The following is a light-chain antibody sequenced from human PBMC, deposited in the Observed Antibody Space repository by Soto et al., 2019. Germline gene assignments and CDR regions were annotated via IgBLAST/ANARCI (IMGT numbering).Light chain of an antibody. CDR1: SGDVGGYNY. J-gene: IGLJ2*01. CDR2: DVS. Sequence: QSALTQPRSVSGSPGQSVTISCTGTSGDVGGYNYVSWYQQHPGNAPKLMISDVSKWPSGVPDRFSGSKSGNTASLTISGLQTEDEADYYCSSYAGTYSYVVFGGGTQLTVL. CDR3: SSYAGTYSYVV. V-gene: IGLV2-11*01.